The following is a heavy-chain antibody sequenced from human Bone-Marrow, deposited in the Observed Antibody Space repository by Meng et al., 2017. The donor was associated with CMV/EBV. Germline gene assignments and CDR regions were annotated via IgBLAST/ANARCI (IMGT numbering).Heavy chain of an antibody. J-gene: IGHJ4*02. CDR1: GFSFSDYW. V-gene: IGHV3-7*03. Sequence: GGSLRLSCAASGFSFSDYWMTWVRQAPGKGLEWVAHIKQDGSEKFYMDSVRGRFTVSRDNAKNSLYLQMNSLRPEDTALYYCTKDINPGGLDHWGQGTLVTVSS. D-gene: IGHD3-10*01. CDR2: IKQDGSEK. CDR3: TKDINPGGLDH.